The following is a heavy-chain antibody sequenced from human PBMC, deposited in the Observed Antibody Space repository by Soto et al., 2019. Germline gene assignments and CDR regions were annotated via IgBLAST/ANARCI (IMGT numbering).Heavy chain of an antibody. Sequence: QVQLQESGPGLVKPSQTLSLTCTVSSGSISSGGYYWSWIRQHPGKGLEWIGYFYYSGSTYYNPSLKSRVTISVDTSKNQFSLKLSSVTAADTAVYYCASYGAEQYYDFWSGYPRWGQGTLVTVSS. V-gene: IGHV4-31*03. CDR3: ASYGAEQYYDFWSGYPR. J-gene: IGHJ4*02. D-gene: IGHD3-3*01. CDR2: FYYSGST. CDR1: SGSISSGGYY.